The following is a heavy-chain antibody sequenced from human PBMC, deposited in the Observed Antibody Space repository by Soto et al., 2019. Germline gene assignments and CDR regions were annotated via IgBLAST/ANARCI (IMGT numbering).Heavy chain of an antibody. CDR2: IYYSGST. D-gene: IGHD4-17*01. CDR3: ARAYGRTAVDY. CDR1: GGSISSYY. J-gene: IGHJ4*02. V-gene: IGHV4-59*01. Sequence: QVQLQESGPGLVKPSETLSLTCTVSGGSISSYYWSWIRQPPGKGLEWIGYIYYSGSTNYNPSLKXRXPXSXXTSKSLYPLTLSSAPAADTAVYYCARAYGRTAVDYWGQGTLVTVSP.